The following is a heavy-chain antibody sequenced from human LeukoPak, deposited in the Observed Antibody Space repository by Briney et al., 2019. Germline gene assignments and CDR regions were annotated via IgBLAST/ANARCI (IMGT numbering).Heavy chain of an antibody. CDR3: ARAGFTFSDYFGSFFDY. D-gene: IGHD3-10*01. CDR2: ITSDSNAI. Sequence: GGSLRLSCAASVLTFSIYSMDWVRQAPEKGLEWLSYITSDSNAIYYADSVKGRFTISRDNAKNSLYLQMNSLRAEDTAVYYCARAGFTFSDYFGSFFDYWGQGTLVTVSS. J-gene: IGHJ4*02. V-gene: IGHV3-48*01. CDR1: VLTFSIYS.